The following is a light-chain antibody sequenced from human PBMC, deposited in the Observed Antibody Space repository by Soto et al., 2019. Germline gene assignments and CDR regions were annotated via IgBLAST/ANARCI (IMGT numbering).Light chain of an antibody. CDR1: QSVSSSS. CDR2: GAS. CDR3: QQYDSSVT. J-gene: IGKJ1*01. Sequence: EIVLTQSPGTLSLSPGERATLSFRASQSVSSSSLAWYQQKPGQAPRLLIYGASSRATGIPDRFSGSGSGTDFTLTISRVEPEDFAVYYCQQYDSSVTFGQGTKVDIK. V-gene: IGKV3-20*01.